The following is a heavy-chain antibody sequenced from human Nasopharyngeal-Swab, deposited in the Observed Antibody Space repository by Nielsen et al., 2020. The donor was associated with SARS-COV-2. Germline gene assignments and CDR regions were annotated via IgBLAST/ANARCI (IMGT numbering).Heavy chain of an antibody. V-gene: IGHV4-39*01. CDR1: GGSISSSSYY. CDR2: IYYSGST. Sequence: SETLSLTCTVSGGSISSSSYYWGWIRQPPGKGLEWIGSIYYSGSTYYNPSLKSRVTISVDTSKNQFSLKLSSVTAADTAVYYCARLGTTVVKGGLGTILPLTQNWGQGTLVTVSS. J-gene: IGHJ4*02. D-gene: IGHD4-23*01. CDR3: ARLGTTVVKGGLGTILPLTQN.